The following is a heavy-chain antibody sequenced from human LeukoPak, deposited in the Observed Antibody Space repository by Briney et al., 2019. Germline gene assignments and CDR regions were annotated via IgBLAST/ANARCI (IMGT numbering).Heavy chain of an antibody. V-gene: IGHV3-15*07. Sequence: PGGSLRLSCAASGFTFSNAWMNWVRQAPGKGLEWVGRIKSKTDGGTRDYAAPVKGRFTISRDDSKNTLYLQMNSLKTEDTAVYYCTTEGVAGTFGGHYYYGMDVWGQGTTVTVSS. CDR3: TTEGVAGTFGGHYYYGMDV. D-gene: IGHD6-19*01. CDR1: GFTFSNAW. J-gene: IGHJ6*02. CDR2: IKSKTDGGTR.